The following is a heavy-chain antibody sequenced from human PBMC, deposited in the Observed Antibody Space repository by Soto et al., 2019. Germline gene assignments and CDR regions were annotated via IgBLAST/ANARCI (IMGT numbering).Heavy chain of an antibody. CDR3: ARGYCTNGVCKYYYYYGMDV. Sequence: SLRLSCAASGFTFSSYGMHWVRQAPGKGLEWVAVIWYDGSNKYYADSVKGRFTISRDNSKNTLYLQMNSLRAEDTAVYYCARGYCTNGVCKYYYYYGMDVWGQGTTVTVSS. CDR1: GFTFSSYG. CDR2: IWYDGSNK. J-gene: IGHJ6*02. D-gene: IGHD2-8*01. V-gene: IGHV3-33*01.